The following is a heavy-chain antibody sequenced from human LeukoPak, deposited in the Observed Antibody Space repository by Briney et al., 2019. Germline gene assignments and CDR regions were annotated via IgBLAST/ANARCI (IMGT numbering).Heavy chain of an antibody. CDR3: AKDRGRVAGTPNDAFDI. J-gene: IGHJ3*02. D-gene: IGHD6-19*01. CDR1: GFIFDDYA. Sequence: TGGSLRLSCAASGFIFDDYAMRWVRQAPGKGLEWVSGISWNSDSIVYADSVKGRFTISRDNAKNSLYLQMNSLRPEDTALYYCAKDRGRVAGTPNDAFDIWGQGTMVTVSS. V-gene: IGHV3-9*01. CDR2: ISWNSDSI.